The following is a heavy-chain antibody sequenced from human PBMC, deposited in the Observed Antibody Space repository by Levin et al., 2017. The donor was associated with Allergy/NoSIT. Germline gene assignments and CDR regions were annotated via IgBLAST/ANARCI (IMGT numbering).Heavy chain of an antibody. Sequence: SCAASGFTFSSYAMHWVRQAPGKGLEWVAVISYDGSNKYYADSVKGRFTISRDNSKNTLYLQMNSLRAEDTAVYYCARGGYYYDSSGYYYLDYWGQGTLVTVSS. J-gene: IGHJ4*02. D-gene: IGHD3-22*01. CDR1: GFTFSSYA. CDR2: ISYDGSNK. V-gene: IGHV3-30-3*01. CDR3: ARGGYYYDSSGYYYLDY.